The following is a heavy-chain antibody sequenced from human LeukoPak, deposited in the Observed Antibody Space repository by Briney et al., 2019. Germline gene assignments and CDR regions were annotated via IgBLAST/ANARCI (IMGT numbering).Heavy chain of an antibody. CDR2: VDQDGSEK. CDR3: AKDHPAYYYDSSGYSPFDY. CDR1: GCMFNSYW. V-gene: IGHV3-7*03. J-gene: IGHJ4*02. D-gene: IGHD3-22*01. Sequence: PGGSLRLSCAASGCMFNSYWMNWLRQAPGKGLEWVANVDQDGSEKYYVDSVKGRFTISRDNSKNTLYLQMNSLRAEDTAVYYCAKDHPAYYYDSSGYSPFDYWGQGTLVTVSS.